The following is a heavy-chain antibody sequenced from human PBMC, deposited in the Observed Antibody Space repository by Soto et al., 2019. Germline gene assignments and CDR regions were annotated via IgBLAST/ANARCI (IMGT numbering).Heavy chain of an antibody. D-gene: IGHD5-12*01. CDR1: GFTFSSYA. CDR3: AKDSDIVATIFSRGNTFFDY. CDR2: ISGSGGST. V-gene: IGHV3-23*01. J-gene: IGHJ4*02. Sequence: PGGSLRLSCAASGFTFSSYAMSWVRQAPGKGLEWVSAISGSGGSTYYADSVKGRFTISRDNSKNTLYLQMNSLRAEDTAVYYCAKDSDIVATIFSRGNTFFDYWGQGTLVTVSS.